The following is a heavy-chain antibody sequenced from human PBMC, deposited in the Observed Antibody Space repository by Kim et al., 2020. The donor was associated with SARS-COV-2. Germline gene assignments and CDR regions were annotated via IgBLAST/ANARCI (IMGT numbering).Heavy chain of an antibody. V-gene: IGHV1-18*01. D-gene: IGHD3-22*01. Sequence: ASVKDSCKASGYSFSNYGLVWARQAPGQGLEWMGWISSNSGHTKYAQNVQGRVTLTTDTSTNTGYMELGSLRSDDTAVYYCAPYYDSNSYRGQWDWGQGTPVTVSS. CDR2: ISSNSGHT. J-gene: IGHJ4*01. CDR1: GYSFSNYG. CDR3: APYYDSNSYRGQWD.